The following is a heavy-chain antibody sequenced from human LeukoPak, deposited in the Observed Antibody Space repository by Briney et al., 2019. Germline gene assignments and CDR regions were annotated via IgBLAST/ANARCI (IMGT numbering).Heavy chain of an antibody. Sequence: AASVKVSCKASGYTFTSYGISWVRQAPGQGLEWMGWISAYNGNTNYAQKLQGRVTMTTDTSTSTAYMELRSLRSDDTAVYYCARDNTYYDILTRYYQGPPFDYWGQGTLVTVSS. CDR1: GYTFTSYG. J-gene: IGHJ4*02. D-gene: IGHD3-9*01. V-gene: IGHV1-18*01. CDR2: ISAYNGNT. CDR3: ARDNTYYDILTRYYQGPPFDY.